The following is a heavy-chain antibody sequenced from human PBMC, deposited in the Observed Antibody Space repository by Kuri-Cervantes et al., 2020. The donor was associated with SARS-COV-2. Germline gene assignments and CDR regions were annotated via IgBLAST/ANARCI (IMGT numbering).Heavy chain of an antibody. CDR1: GFTFSNYA. D-gene: IGHD6-13*01. CDR2: ISYDGSNK. CDR3: AREGAYSSSWYKPFDY. Sequence: GGSLRLSCAASGFTFSNYALTWVRQAPGKGLEWAAVISYDGSNKYYADSVKGRFTISRDNSENTLYLQMNSLRAEDTAVYYCAREGAYSSSWYKPFDYWGQGTLVTVSS. J-gene: IGHJ4*02. V-gene: IGHV3-30-3*01.